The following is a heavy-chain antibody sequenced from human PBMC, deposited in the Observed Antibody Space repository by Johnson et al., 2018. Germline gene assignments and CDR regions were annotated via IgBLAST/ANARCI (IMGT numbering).Heavy chain of an antibody. D-gene: IGHD5-24*01. Sequence: VQLVQSGGGLVQXGRSLRLSCAASGFIFGDYAMHWVRQAPGKGLEWVSSITWNGDTTGHADAVKGRFTISRDNPKNSLYLQLNPLRTEDTAFYYCAKEVGKGGDGYLIGAFDIWGQGTMVTASS. V-gene: IGHV3-9*01. CDR3: AKEVGKGGDGYLIGAFDI. CDR2: ITWNGDTT. CDR1: GFIFGDYA. J-gene: IGHJ3*02.